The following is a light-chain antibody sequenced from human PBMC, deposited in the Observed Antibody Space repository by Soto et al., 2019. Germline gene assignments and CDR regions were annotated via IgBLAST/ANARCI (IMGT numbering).Light chain of an antibody. CDR2: GNS. J-gene: IGLJ1*01. V-gene: IGLV1-40*01. CDR1: SSNIGAGYD. CDR3: QSYDSSLSVLYV. Sequence: QSALTRPPSVSGAPGQGVAISCTGSSSNIGAGYDVHWYQQLPGTAPKLLIYGNSNRPSGVPDRFSGSKSGTSASLAITGLQAEDEADYYCQSYDSSLSVLYVFGTGTKVTVL.